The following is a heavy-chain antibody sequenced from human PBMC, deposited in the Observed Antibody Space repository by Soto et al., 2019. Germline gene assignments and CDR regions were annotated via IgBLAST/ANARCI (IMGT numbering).Heavy chain of an antibody. CDR3: ARAAGYDYIWGSYRPTGFDY. D-gene: IGHD3-16*02. J-gene: IGHJ4*02. V-gene: IGHV1-46*03. CDR2: INPSGGST. Sequence: APVKVSCKASGYTFTSYYMHWARHAPGQGLEWMGIINPSGGSTSYAQKFQGRVTMTRDTSTSTVYMELSSLRSEDTAVYYCARAAGYDYIWGSYRPTGFDYWGQGTLVTSPQ. CDR1: GYTFTSYY.